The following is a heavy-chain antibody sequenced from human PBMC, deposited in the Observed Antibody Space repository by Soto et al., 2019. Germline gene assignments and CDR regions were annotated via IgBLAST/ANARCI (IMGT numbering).Heavy chain of an antibody. CDR2: IYHSGTT. CDR1: GASVSSGDYS. D-gene: IGHD3-10*01. J-gene: IGHJ4*02. V-gene: IGHV4-30-2*01. CDR3: AGDYGSGSYRFDF. Sequence: QLQLQESGSGLVRPSQTLSLTCTVSGASVSSGDYSWSWIRQPPGKGLEWIGYIYHSGTTYYNPSVKSRVTISIDRSSNQFTLKLTSVTAADTAVYYCAGDYGSGSYRFDFWVQGTLVSVSS.